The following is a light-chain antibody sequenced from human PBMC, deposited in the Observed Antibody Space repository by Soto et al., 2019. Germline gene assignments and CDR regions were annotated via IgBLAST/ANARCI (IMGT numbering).Light chain of an antibody. CDR1: HSVSSD. Sequence: EIVLTQSPATLSLSPGERATLSCRASHSVSSDLLWYQRKPGQSPRLLISDASNRATGIPARFSGSGSGTDFTLTISSLAPEDFAVYYCQQRYRWPLTFGGGTRVEIK. CDR3: QQRYRWPLT. V-gene: IGKV3-11*01. CDR2: DAS. J-gene: IGKJ4*01.